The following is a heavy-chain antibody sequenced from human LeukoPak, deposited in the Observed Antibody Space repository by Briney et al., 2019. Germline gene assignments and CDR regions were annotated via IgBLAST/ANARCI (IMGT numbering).Heavy chain of an antibody. CDR3: ARGGPATYYYDSSGYYPQH. Sequence: PSETLSLTCAVYGGSFSGYYWSWIRQPPGKGLEWIGEINHSGSTNYNPSLKSRVTISVDTSKNQFSLKLSSVTAADTAVYYCARGGPATYYYDSSGYYPQHWGQGTLVTVSS. D-gene: IGHD3-22*01. CDR2: INHSGST. CDR1: GGSFSGYY. J-gene: IGHJ1*01. V-gene: IGHV4-34*01.